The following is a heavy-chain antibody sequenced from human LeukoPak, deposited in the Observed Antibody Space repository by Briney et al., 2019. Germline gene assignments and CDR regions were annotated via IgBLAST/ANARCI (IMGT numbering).Heavy chain of an antibody. Sequence: GGSLRLFCAASGFTFSSYDMHWVRQATGKGLEWVSAIGTAGDTYYPGSVKGRFTISRENAKNSLYLQMNSLRAGDTAVYYCARGGRLGTFDYWGQGTLVTVSS. CDR3: ARGGRLGTFDY. CDR1: GFTFSSYD. V-gene: IGHV3-13*01. J-gene: IGHJ4*02. CDR2: IGTAGDT. D-gene: IGHD7-27*01.